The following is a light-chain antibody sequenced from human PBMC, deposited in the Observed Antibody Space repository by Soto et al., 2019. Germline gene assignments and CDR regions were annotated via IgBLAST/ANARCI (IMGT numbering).Light chain of an antibody. V-gene: IGKV1-27*01. CDR1: QGIRIY. Sequence: DIQMTRPPSSLSASVGDRVTITCRASQGIRIYLAWYQQKPGKAPKLVIYAASTLQSGVPSRFSGSGSGTDFTLTISSLQTEDVATYDCQKYNSPPWTFGQGTKVEIK. CDR3: QKYNSPPWT. CDR2: AAS. J-gene: IGKJ1*01.